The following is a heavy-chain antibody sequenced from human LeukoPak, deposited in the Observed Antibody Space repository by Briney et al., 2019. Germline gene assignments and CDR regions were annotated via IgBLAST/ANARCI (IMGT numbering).Heavy chain of an antibody. J-gene: IGHJ5*02. CDR2: INHSGST. CDR1: GVSFSGYY. CDR3: ASSTVGATPMDSLNWFDP. V-gene: IGHV4-34*01. Sequence: PSETLSLTCAVYGVSFSGYYWSWIRQPPGKGLEWIGEINHSGSTNYNPSLKSRVTISVDTSKNQFSLKLSSVTAADTAVYYCASSTVGATPMDSLNWFDPWGQGTLVTVSS. D-gene: IGHD1-26*01.